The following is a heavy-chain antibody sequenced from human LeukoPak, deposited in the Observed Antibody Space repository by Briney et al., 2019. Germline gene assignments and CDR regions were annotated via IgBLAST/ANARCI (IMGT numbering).Heavy chain of an antibody. D-gene: IGHD3-22*01. CDR1: GYTFTSYY. J-gene: IGHJ4*02. Sequence: ASVKVSCKASGYTFTSYYVHWVRQAPGQGLEWMGIINPSGGSTSYAQKFQGRVTMTRATSTSTVYMELSSLRSEDTAVYYCARSNNYYESSGYYAKTRRDFDYWGQGTLVTVSS. CDR2: INPSGGST. V-gene: IGHV1-46*01. CDR3: ARSNNYYESSGYYAKTRRDFDY.